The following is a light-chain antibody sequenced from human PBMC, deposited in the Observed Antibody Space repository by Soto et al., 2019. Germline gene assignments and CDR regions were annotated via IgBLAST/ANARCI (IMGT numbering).Light chain of an antibody. CDR2: QDN. CDR3: QAWDSSTKDVI. V-gene: IGLV3-1*01. J-gene: IGLJ2*01. Sequence: SYELTQPPSVSVSPGQTASITCSGDKLGDKYASWYQQKPGQSPVLVIYQDNRRPSGIPERFSGSNSGNTATLTISGTQAIDEADYYCQAWDSSTKDVIFGGGTKLTVL. CDR1: KLGDKY.